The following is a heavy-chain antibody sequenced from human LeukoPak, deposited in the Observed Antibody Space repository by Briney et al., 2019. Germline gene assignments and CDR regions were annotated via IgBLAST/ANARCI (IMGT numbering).Heavy chain of an antibody. CDR3: AAGLRYDFWSGYTYNY. Sequence: ASVKVSCKASGFTFTSSAMQWVRQARGQRLEWIGWIVVGSGNTNYAQKFQERVTITRDKSTSTAYKELSSLRSEDTAVYYCAAGLRYDFWSGYTYNYWGQGTLVTVSS. CDR2: IVVGSGNT. CDR1: GFTFTSSA. D-gene: IGHD3-3*01. J-gene: IGHJ4*02. V-gene: IGHV1-58*02.